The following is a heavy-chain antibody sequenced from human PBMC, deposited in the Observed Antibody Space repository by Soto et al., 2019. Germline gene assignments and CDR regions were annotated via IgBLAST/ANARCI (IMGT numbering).Heavy chain of an antibody. CDR3: AREVRVRGFAFDI. D-gene: IGHD3-3*01. CDR2: ISSSSSNT. V-gene: IGHV3-48*01. Sequence: GGSLRLSCAASGFTFSSYSMNWVRQAPGKGLEWVSYISSSSSNTYYADSVKGRFTISRDNSKNMLYLQMNSLRVEDTAVYYCAREVRVRGFAFDIWGQGTMVTVSS. J-gene: IGHJ3*02. CDR1: GFTFSSYS.